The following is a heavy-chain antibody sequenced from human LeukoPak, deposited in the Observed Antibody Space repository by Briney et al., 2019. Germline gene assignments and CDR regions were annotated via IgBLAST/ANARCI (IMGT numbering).Heavy chain of an antibody. CDR1: GGSISSGSYY. CDR3: ARDAMGLDY. CDR2: IYTSGST. J-gene: IGHJ4*02. V-gene: IGHV4-61*02. Sequence: SETLSLTCTVSGGSISSGSYYWSWIRQPAGKGLEWIGRIYTSGSTNYNPSLKSRVTISVDTSKNQFSLKLSSVTAADTAVYYCARDAMGLDYWGQGTLVTVSS. D-gene: IGHD5-18*01.